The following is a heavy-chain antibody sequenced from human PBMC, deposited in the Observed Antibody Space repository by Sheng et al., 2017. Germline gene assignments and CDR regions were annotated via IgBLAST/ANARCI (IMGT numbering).Heavy chain of an antibody. Sequence: QVQLVQSGAEVKKPGSSVKVSCKASGGTFSSYAISWVRQAPGQGLEWMGGIIPIFGTANYAQKFQGRVTITTDESTSTAYMELSSLRSEDTAVYYCARGIPRYSPSSYAFDIWGQGTMVTVSS. CDR3: ARGIPRYSPSSYAFDI. J-gene: IGHJ3*02. D-gene: IGHD6-13*01. CDR1: GGTFSSYA. V-gene: IGHV1-69*05. CDR2: IIPIFGTA.